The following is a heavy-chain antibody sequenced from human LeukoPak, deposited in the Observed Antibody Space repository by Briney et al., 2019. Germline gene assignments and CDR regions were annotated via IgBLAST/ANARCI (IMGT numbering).Heavy chain of an antibody. V-gene: IGHV1-2*02. Sequence: GASVKVSCKASGYTFTGYYMHWVRRAPGQGLEWMGWINPNSGGTNYAQKFQGRVTMTRDTSISTAYMELSRLRSDDTAVYYCARGPFGTMVRGVPYYFDYWGQGTLVTVSS. CDR1: GYTFTGYY. CDR3: ARGPFGTMVRGVPYYFDY. CDR2: INPNSGGT. J-gene: IGHJ4*02. D-gene: IGHD3-10*01.